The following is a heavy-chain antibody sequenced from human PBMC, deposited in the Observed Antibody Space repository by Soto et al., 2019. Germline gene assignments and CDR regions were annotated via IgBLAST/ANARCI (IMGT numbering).Heavy chain of an antibody. CDR1: GGSITTGGRY. CDR3: AQALVFTGGDGFDI. V-gene: IGHV4-31*02. CDR2: IYYSGNT. D-gene: IGHD1-1*01. Sequence: QVRLQEWGPGLVKPSQTLSLKCSVSGGSITTGGRYWSWIRQLPGKGLEWIGDIYYSGNTYNNASLKSRVTLSVEAAQNQFSLKLSSVTAADTAVYYCAQALVFTGGDGFDIWGQGRLVTVSS. J-gene: IGHJ3*02.